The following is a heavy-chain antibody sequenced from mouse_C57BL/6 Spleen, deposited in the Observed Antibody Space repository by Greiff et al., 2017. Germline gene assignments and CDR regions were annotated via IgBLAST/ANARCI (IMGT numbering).Heavy chain of an antibody. J-gene: IGHJ3*01. CDR1: GFTFSSYA. D-gene: IGHD2-3*01. Sequence: VMLVESGAGLVKPGGSLKLSCAASGFTFSSYAMHWVRQSPGKRLEWVATVSDGSSYTNYTDNVKGRSTISRDNATNNLYLQMSHLKSEDSAMYYCARVYDGGLLAYWGQGTLVTVSA. CDR2: VSDGSSYT. CDR3: ARVYDGGLLAY. V-gene: IGHV5-4*03.